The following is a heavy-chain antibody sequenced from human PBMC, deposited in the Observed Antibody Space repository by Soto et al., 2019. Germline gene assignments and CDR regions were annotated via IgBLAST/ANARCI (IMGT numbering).Heavy chain of an antibody. D-gene: IGHD2-2*01. CDR2: INPGNSNT. CDR3: AREYCTSTSCYSYFDP. J-gene: IGHJ5*02. V-gene: IGHV1-3*01. CDR1: GYTFSTYA. Sequence: ASVKVYCKASGYTFSTYAVHWVRQAPGQRPEWMGWINPGNSNTKYSQKFQGRFTMTRDTSASTAYMELSSLRSEDTAVYYCAREYCTSTSCYSYFDPWGQGTLVTVSS.